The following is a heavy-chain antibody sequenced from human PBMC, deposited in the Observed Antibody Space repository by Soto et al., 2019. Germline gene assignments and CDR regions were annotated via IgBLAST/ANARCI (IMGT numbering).Heavy chain of an antibody. V-gene: IGHV1-2*02. CDR2: INPNSGGT. J-gene: IGHJ6*02. Sequence: ASVKVSCKASGYTFTGYYMHWVRQAPGQGLEWMGWINPNSGGTNYAQKFQGRVTMTRDTSISTAYMELGRLRSDDTAVYYCARDFNWNLYYYYGMDVWGQGTTVTVSS. CDR3: ARDFNWNLYYYYGMDV. D-gene: IGHD1-1*01. CDR1: GYTFTGYY.